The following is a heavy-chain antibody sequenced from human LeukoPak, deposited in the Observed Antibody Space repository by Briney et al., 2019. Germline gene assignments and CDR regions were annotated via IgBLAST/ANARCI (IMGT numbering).Heavy chain of an antibody. D-gene: IGHD6-19*01. J-gene: IGHJ6*02. CDR2: ISGSGGST. CDR3: AGEEYSSGWDHYYGMDV. Sequence: GGSLRLSCAASGFTFSSYAMSWVRQAPGKGLEWVSAISGSGGSTYYADSVKGRFTISRDNSNNTLYLQMNSLRAEDTAVYYCAGEEYSSGWDHYYGMDVWGQGPTVTVSS. CDR1: GFTFSSYA. V-gene: IGHV3-23*01.